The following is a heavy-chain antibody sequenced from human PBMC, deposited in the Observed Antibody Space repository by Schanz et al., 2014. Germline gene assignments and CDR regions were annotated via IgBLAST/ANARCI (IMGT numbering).Heavy chain of an antibody. CDR1: GFRLSTYG. CDR2: ISSSGGHI. Sequence: VQLVESGGGVVQPGGSLRLSCAASGFRLSTYGMHWVRQAPGKGLEWVSSISSSGGHIYYADSVKGRFTITRDIAKNSLSLQMNSLRAEDTALYYCAKDMHKDYGGKPQAFDIWGQGTMVTVSS. CDR3: AKDMHKDYGGKPQAFDI. D-gene: IGHD4-17*01. J-gene: IGHJ3*02. V-gene: IGHV3-21*02.